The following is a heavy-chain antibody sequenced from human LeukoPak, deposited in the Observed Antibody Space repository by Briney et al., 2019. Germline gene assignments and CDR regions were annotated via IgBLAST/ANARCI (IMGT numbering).Heavy chain of an antibody. CDR1: GYTFTGYY. J-gene: IGHJ5*02. V-gene: IGHV1-2*02. CDR2: INPNSGGT. Sequence: ASVKVSCKASGYTFTGYYMHWVRQAPGQGLEWMGWINPNSGGTNYAQKFQGRVTMTRDTSISTAYMELSRLRSDDTAVYYCARDPHYYGDYPNNWFDPWGQGTLVTVSS. CDR3: ARDPHYYGDYPNNWFDP. D-gene: IGHD4-17*01.